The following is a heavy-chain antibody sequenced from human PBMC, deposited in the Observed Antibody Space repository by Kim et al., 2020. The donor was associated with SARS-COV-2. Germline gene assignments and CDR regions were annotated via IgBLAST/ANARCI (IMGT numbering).Heavy chain of an antibody. CDR3: ARGDITPDSDDAFDI. CDR2: IYYSGST. V-gene: IGHV4-31*03. CDR1: GGSISSGGYY. Sequence: SETLSLTCTVSGGSISSGGYYWSWIRQHPGKGLEWIGYIYYSGSTYYNPSLKSRVTISVDTSKNQFSLKLSSVTAADTAVYYCARGDITPDSDDAFDIWGQGTMVTVSS. J-gene: IGHJ3*02. D-gene: IGHD2-15*01.